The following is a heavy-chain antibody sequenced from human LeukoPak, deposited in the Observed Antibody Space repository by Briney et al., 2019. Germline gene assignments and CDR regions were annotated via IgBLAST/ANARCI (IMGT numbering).Heavy chain of an antibody. D-gene: IGHD3-22*01. Sequence: GGSLRLSCAASGLTFSRYGMNWARQAPGKGLEWVSSISGSGGTTYYADSVKGRFTISRDNSKNSLSLQVSSLRAEDTAVYYGAKTNGYYSDWGQGTLVTVSS. CDR3: AKTNGYYSD. V-gene: IGHV3-23*01. J-gene: IGHJ4*02. CDR1: GLTFSRYG. CDR2: ISGSGGTT.